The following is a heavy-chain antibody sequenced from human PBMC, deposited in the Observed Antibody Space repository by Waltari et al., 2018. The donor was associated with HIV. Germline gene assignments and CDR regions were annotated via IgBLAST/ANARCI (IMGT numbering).Heavy chain of an antibody. D-gene: IGHD5-12*01. J-gene: IGHJ4*02. V-gene: IGHV4-34*01. Sequence: QVQLQQWGAGLLKPSETLSLTCAVYGGSFSGYYWSWIRQPPGKGLEWIGEINHSGSTNYNPSLKSRVTISVDTSKNQFSLKLSSVTAADTAVYYCARGDGMATIRSYFDYWGQGTLVTVSS. CDR2: INHSGST. CDR3: ARGDGMATIRSYFDY. CDR1: GGSFSGYY.